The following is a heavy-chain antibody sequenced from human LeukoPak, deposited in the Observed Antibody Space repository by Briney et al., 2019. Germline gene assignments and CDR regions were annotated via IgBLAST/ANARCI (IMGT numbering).Heavy chain of an antibody. CDR2: INHNSGGT. D-gene: IGHD3-16*01. J-gene: IGHJ4*02. Sequence: ASVKVSCKASGYTFTGYYMHWVRQAPGQGLEWMGWINHNSGGTNYAQKFQGRVTMTRDTSISTAYMELGRLRSDDTAVYYCARGSYRHLGSVIYDYVWGSYTPFDYWGQGTLVTVSS. CDR3: ARGSYRHLGSVIYDYVWGSYTPFDY. V-gene: IGHV1-2*02. CDR1: GYTFTGYY.